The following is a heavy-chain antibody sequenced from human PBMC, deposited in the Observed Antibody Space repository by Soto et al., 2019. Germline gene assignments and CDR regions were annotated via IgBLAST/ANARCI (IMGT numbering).Heavy chain of an antibody. CDR2: IHPGDSDT. CDR3: TLSYDDSYYYCNGMDV. D-gene: IGHD4-17*01. Sequence: PGESLKISCEGSGFSFSKYTVGWVRQIPGKGLEWMGIIHPGDSDTRYSPSFQGQVTISADKSISTAYLQWSSLKASDTAMYYCTLSYDDSYYYCNGMDVWGQGTTVTVSS. V-gene: IGHV5-51*01. J-gene: IGHJ6*02. CDR1: GFSFSKYT.